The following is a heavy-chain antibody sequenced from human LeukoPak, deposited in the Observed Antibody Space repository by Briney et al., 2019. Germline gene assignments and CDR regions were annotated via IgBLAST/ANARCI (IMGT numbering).Heavy chain of an antibody. J-gene: IGHJ4*02. Sequence: SETLSFTCTVTGGSISSYYWSWIRQPPGKGLEWIGYVYYSGSTNYNPSLKSRVTISVDTSKNQFSLKLSSVTAADTAVYYCASLGTGSDFDYWGQGTLVTVSS. D-gene: IGHD3-16*01. CDR1: GGSISSYY. V-gene: IGHV4-59*01. CDR3: ASLGTGSDFDY. CDR2: VYYSGST.